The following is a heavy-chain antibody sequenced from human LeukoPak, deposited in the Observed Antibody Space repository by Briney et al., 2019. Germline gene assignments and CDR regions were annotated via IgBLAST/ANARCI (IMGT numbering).Heavy chain of an antibody. J-gene: IGHJ4*02. CDR2: TYYSGST. CDR3: ARWPPGGY. D-gene: IGHD1-14*01. V-gene: IGHV4-59*01. CDR1: GGSISSYY. Sequence: SSETLSLTCTVSGGSISSYYWSWIRQPPGKGLEWIGYTYYSGSTNYNPSLKSRVTISVDTSKNQFSLKLSSVTAADTAVYYCARWPPGGYWGQGTLVTVSS.